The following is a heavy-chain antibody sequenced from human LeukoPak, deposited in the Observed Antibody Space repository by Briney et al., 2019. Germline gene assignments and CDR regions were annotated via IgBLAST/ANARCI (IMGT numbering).Heavy chain of an antibody. D-gene: IGHD5-18*01. CDR2: ISSSGTTM. CDR1: GFTFSNAW. J-gene: IGHJ4*02. Sequence: PGGSLRLSCAASGFTFSNAWMSWVRQAPGKGLEWVSYISSSGTTMYYADSMKGRFTVSRDNAKNSLYLQINTLRAEDTAVYYCARGFGYGFDYWGQGTLVTVSS. V-gene: IGHV3-48*03. CDR3: ARGFGYGFDY.